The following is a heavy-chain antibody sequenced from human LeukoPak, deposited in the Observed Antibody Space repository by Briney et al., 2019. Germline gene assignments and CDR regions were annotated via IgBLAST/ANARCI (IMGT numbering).Heavy chain of an antibody. CDR3: ARGLGTAYPYYYGMDV. CDR1: GGSISTYG. V-gene: IGHV4-59*01. D-gene: IGHD5-18*01. Sequence: SETLSLTCAVSGGSISTYGWSWIRQPPRKGLEWIGYISDSGSTNYNPSLKSRVTISGDTSNNQFSLKLSSVTAADTAVYYCARGLGTAYPYYYGMDVWGQGTTVTVSS. J-gene: IGHJ6*02. CDR2: ISDSGST.